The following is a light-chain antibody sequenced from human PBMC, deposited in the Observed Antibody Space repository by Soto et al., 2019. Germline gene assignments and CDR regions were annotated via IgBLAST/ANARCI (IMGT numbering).Light chain of an antibody. V-gene: IGLV2-23*01. CDR3: CSHAGSSSWV. Sequence: QSALTQPASVSGSPGQSITISCTGKSSDFGTYNLVSWYQQYPGKAPNLIIYEGTKRPPGVSDRFSGSESGNRASLTISGLQTEDEADYYCCSHAGSSSWVFGGGTKLTVL. J-gene: IGLJ3*02. CDR2: EGT. CDR1: SSDFGTYNL.